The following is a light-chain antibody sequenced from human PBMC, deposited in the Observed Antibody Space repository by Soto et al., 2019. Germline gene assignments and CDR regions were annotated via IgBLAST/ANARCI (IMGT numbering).Light chain of an antibody. CDR3: QQAKSVPCP. V-gene: IGKV1D-12*01. Sequence: DIQMTKSPSSVSASVGDRVTITXRASQGIIIWLSWYQQKPGXAPNXXXADXSSLQSGGPSRLSGSGSVTDFTLTISSLHPEDFSNYYCQQAKSVPCPFGQGTRLEIK. CDR1: QGIIIW. J-gene: IGKJ5*01. CDR2: DXS.